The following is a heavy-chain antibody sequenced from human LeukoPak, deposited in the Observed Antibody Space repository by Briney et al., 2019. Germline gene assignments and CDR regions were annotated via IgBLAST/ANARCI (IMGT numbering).Heavy chain of an antibody. J-gene: IGHJ4*02. CDR1: GGSISSTNW. CDR2: VHLSGRT. V-gene: IGHV4-4*02. Sequence: SGTLSLSCGVSGGSISSTNWWTWVRQPPGEGLEWIGEVHLSGRTNYNPSLESRVTMSVDMSENHISLKLTSVTAADTAVYYCAREGGPYRPLDYSGQGTLVSVSS. CDR3: AREGGPYRPLDY.